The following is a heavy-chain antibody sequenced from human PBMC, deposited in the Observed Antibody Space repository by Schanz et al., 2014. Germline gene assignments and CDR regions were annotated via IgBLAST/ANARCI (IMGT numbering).Heavy chain of an antibody. CDR1: GFTFSTYA. D-gene: IGHD2-2*01. J-gene: IGHJ4*02. CDR3: AKDSTHIDIVLVPTAIDY. V-gene: IGHV3-23*01. CDR2: ISHSGGSK. Sequence: EVQLLDSGGGLVQPGGSLRLSCAASGFTFSTYAMSWVRQAPGKGLEWVSSISHSGGSKYYADSVKGRFTISRDNSKNTLYLHMNTLRSEDTAVYYCAKDSTHIDIVLVPTAIDYWGQGTLVTVSS.